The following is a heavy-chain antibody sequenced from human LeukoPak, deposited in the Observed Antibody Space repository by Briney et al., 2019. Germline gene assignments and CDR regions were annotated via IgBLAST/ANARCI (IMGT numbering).Heavy chain of an antibody. CDR3: AKIGTGAFDI. CDR1: GFTFSSYA. D-gene: IGHD1-26*01. J-gene: IGHJ3*02. V-gene: IGHV3-23*01. CDR2: ISGGDGST. Sequence: GGSLRLSCSASGFTFSSYAMNWVRQAPGKGLEWVSGISGGDGSTYSADAVKGRFTISRDNSKNTLYLQMNSLRAEDTAVYYCAKIGTGAFDIWGQGTMVTVSS.